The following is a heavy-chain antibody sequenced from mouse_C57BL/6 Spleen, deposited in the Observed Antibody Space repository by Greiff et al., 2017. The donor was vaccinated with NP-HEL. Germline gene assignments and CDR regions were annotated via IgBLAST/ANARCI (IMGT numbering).Heavy chain of an antibody. V-gene: IGHV5-16*01. Sequence: DVMLVESEGGLVQPGSSMKLSCTASGFTFSDYYMAWVRQVPEKGLEWVANINYDGSSTYYLDSLKSRFIISRDNAKNILYLQMSSLKSEDTATYYCARDASYYYGSSYWYFDVWGTGTTVTVSS. J-gene: IGHJ1*03. CDR1: GFTFSDYY. CDR3: ARDASYYYGSSYWYFDV. D-gene: IGHD1-1*01. CDR2: INYDGSST.